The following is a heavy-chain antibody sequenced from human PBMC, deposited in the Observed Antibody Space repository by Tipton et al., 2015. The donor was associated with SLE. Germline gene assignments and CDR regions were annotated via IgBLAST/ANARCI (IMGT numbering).Heavy chain of an antibody. D-gene: IGHD1-26*01. Sequence: SLRLSCAASGFTFSTYPMHWVRQAPGKGLEWVAIISFDGNDNYYADSVKGRFTISRDNSKNTLFLQMNSLRPEDTAVYYCARERGSYSGSSFSYYYGMDVWGQGTTVNV. CDR3: ARERGSYSGSSFSYYYGMDV. CDR2: ISFDGNDN. CDR1: GFTFSTYP. J-gene: IGHJ6*02. V-gene: IGHV3-30*19.